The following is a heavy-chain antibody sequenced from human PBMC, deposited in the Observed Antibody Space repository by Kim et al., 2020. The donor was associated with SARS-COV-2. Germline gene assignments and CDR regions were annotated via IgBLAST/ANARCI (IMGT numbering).Heavy chain of an antibody. J-gene: IGHJ4*02. V-gene: IGHV4-39*01. CDR2: IYYSGST. CDR3: ARASDSIEPSG. Sequence: SETLSLTCTVSGGSISSSSYYWGWIRQPPGKGLEWIGSIYYSGSTYYNPSLKSRVTISVDTSKNQFSLKLSSVTAADTAVYYCARASDSIEPSGWGQGTLVTVSS. CDR1: GGSISSSSYY. D-gene: IGHD3-22*01.